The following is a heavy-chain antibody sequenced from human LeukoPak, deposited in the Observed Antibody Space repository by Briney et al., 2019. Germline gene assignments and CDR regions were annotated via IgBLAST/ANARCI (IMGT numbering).Heavy chain of an antibody. CDR1: GGSIRSNF. CDR2: MYYSRSP. Sequence: SETLSLTCTVSGGSIRSNFWTWIRQPPGKGLEWIGYMYYSRSPNYNPSLKSRVTISVDTSKNQFSLKLSSVTAADTAVYYCARSWGDDLWSGYYYYDYRGQGTLVTVSS. V-gene: IGHV4-59*01. J-gene: IGHJ4*02. CDR3: ARSWGDDLWSGYYYYDY. D-gene: IGHD3-3*01.